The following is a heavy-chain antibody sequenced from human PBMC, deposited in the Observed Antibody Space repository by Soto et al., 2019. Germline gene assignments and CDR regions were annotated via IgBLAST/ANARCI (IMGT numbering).Heavy chain of an antibody. V-gene: IGHV5-51*01. J-gene: IGHJ5*02. Sequence: PGESLKISCKGSGYSFTSYWIGWVRQMPGKGLEWMGIIYPGDSDTRYSPSFQGQVTISADKSISTAYLQWSSLKASDTAMYYCARGTLSFYCGGDCPPGWFDPWGQGTLVTVSS. D-gene: IGHD2-21*02. CDR3: ARGTLSFYCGGDCPPGWFDP. CDR1: GYSFTSYW. CDR2: IYPGDSDT.